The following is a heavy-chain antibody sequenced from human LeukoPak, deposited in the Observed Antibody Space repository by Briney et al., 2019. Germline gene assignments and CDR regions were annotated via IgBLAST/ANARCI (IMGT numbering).Heavy chain of an antibody. CDR3: ARDLRGSGYYYGSFDY. Sequence: GGSLRLSCVASGFSFSSYEINWVRQAPGKGLEWVSYISSSGSTIYYADSVKGRFTISRDNAKNSLYLQMNSLRPEDTAVYYCARDLRGSGYYYGSFDYWGQGTLVTVSS. CDR1: GFSFSSYE. J-gene: IGHJ4*02. CDR2: ISSSGSTI. V-gene: IGHV3-48*03. D-gene: IGHD3-22*01.